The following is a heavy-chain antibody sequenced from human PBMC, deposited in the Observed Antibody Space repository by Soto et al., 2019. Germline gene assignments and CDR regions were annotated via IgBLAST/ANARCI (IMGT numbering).Heavy chain of an antibody. Sequence: SGGSLRLSCAASGFTFDDYAMHWVRQAPGKGLEWVSGISWNSGSIGYADSVKGRFTISRDNAKNSLYLQMNSLRAEDTALYYCAKDSSGFQHWGQGTLVTVSS. CDR3: AKDSSGFQH. CDR2: ISWNSGSI. V-gene: IGHV3-9*01. CDR1: GFTFDDYA. J-gene: IGHJ1*01.